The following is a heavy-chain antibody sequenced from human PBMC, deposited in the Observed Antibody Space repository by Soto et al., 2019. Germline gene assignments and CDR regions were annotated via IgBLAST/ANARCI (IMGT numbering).Heavy chain of an antibody. CDR1: GTSINSTFW. J-gene: IGHJ5*02. CDR3: ATLPPRIVVVKTEIPT. CDR2: VYHSGST. V-gene: IGHV4-4*02. Sequence: PSETLSLTCAVSGTSINSTFWWTWVRQPPGKGLEWIGEVYHSGSTKYNPSLKSRVTISVDKSKNQFSLELRAVTAADTAVYYCATLPPRIVVVKTEIPTWGQGTLVTVSS. D-gene: IGHD2-15*01.